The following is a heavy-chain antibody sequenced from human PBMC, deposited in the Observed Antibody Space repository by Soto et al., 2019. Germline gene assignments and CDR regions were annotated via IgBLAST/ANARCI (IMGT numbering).Heavy chain of an antibody. Sequence: SETLSLTCTVSGGSVSSGGYYWSWIRQPPGKGLEWIGYMYYSGITNSNPSLKSRVTISVDTSKNQFSLKLSSATAADTAVYYCAREYGSYLLGFDPWGQGTLVTASS. CDR3: AREYGSYLLGFDP. CDR2: MYYSGIT. J-gene: IGHJ5*02. CDR1: GGSVSSGGYY. D-gene: IGHD1-26*01. V-gene: IGHV4-61*08.